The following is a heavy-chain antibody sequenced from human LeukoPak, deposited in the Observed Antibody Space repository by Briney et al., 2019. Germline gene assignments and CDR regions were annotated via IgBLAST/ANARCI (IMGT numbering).Heavy chain of an antibody. Sequence: ASVKVSCTASGYTFTSYAMHWVRQAPGQRLEWMGWINAGNGNTKYSQKFQGRVTITRDTSASTAYMELSSLRSEDTAVYYCARDYYDSSGYYYEGYYFDYWGQGTLVTVSS. D-gene: IGHD3-22*01. J-gene: IGHJ4*02. V-gene: IGHV1-3*01. CDR2: INAGNGNT. CDR1: GYTFTSYA. CDR3: ARDYYDSSGYYYEGYYFDY.